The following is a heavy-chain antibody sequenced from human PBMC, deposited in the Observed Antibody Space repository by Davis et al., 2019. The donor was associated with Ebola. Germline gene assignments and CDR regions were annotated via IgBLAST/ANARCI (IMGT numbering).Heavy chain of an antibody. Sequence: GGSLRLSCAASGFTVSSNYMSWVRQAPGKGLEWVANIKQDGSEKYYVDSVKGRFTISRDNAKNSLYLQMNSLRAEDTAVYYCARDMGTAMVLYDYGMDVWGKGTTVTVSS. CDR3: ARDMGTAMVLYDYGMDV. V-gene: IGHV3-7*01. D-gene: IGHD5-18*01. CDR1: GFTVSSNY. CDR2: IKQDGSEK. J-gene: IGHJ6*04.